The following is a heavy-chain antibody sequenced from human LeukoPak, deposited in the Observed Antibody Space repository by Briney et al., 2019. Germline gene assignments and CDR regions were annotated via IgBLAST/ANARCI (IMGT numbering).Heavy chain of an antibody. V-gene: IGHV3-11*01. Sequence: GGSLRLSCAASGFTFSDYYMSWIRQAPGKGLEWVSYISSSGSTIYYADSVKGRFTISRDNAKNSLYLQMNSLRAEDTAVYYCARWDPTVVTPHLDYWGQGTLVTVSS. CDR2: ISSSGSTI. CDR3: ARWDPTVVTPHLDY. D-gene: IGHD4-23*01. CDR1: GFTFSDYY. J-gene: IGHJ4*02.